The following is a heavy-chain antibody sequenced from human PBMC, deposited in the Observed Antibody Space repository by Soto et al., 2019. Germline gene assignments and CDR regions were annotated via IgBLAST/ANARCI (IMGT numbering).Heavy chain of an antibody. J-gene: IGHJ6*02. D-gene: IGHD2-21*01. CDR2: LWFDGSEK. CDR1: GVTFRSNG. Sequence: GGPLRLSWEGLGVTFRSNGLHGVRQAAGKGLGGGAVLWFDGSEKYYADSVKGRFTISRDNSNNTLYLQMNSLRADDTAVFYCARDYISEGSPGSKFIYYYDGLDVWGQGTTVTVSS. CDR3: ARDYISEGSPGSKFIYYYDGLDV. V-gene: IGHV3-33*01.